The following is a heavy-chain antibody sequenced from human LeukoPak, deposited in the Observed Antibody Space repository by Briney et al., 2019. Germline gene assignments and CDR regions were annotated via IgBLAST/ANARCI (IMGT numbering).Heavy chain of an antibody. V-gene: IGHV4-59*08. CDR3: ARGNWNDVVGYYFDY. D-gene: IGHD1-1*01. CDR2: IYYTGST. J-gene: IGHJ4*02. CDR1: GGSISTYY. Sequence: PSETLSLTCTVSGGSISTYYWGWIRQPPGKGLEWIGYIYYTGSTSYNPSLKSRVTMSLDASKSQFSLKLSSVTAADTAVYYCARGNWNDVVGYYFDYWGQGTLVTVSS.